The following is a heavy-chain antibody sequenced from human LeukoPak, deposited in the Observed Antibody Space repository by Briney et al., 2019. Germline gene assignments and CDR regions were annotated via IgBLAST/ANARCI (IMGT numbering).Heavy chain of an antibody. V-gene: IGHV4-34*01. J-gene: IGHJ3*02. D-gene: IGHD3-10*01. CDR2: INHSGRT. CDR3: ARHGPGDRRAFDI. CDR1: GGSYSGHY. Sequence: PAETLSLTCAVYGGSYSGHYWSWVRQPAGKGREWVGEINHSGRTSYHPSLKSRVTISADTSKNQFSLKLSSVTAADTAVYYCARHGPGDRRAFDIWGQGTMVTVSS.